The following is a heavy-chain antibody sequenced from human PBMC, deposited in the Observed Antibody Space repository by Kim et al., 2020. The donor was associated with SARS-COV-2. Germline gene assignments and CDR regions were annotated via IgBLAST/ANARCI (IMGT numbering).Heavy chain of an antibody. V-gene: IGHV1-58*01. Sequence: TNYAQTFQERVTITRDMSTSTAYMELSSLRSEDTAVYYCAADATIFGVVLWGQGTLVTVSS. CDR3: AADATIFGVVL. D-gene: IGHD3-3*01. CDR2: T. J-gene: IGHJ4*02.